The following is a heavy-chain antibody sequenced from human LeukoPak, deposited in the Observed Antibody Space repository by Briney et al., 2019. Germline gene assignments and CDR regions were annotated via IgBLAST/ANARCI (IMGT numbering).Heavy chain of an antibody. D-gene: IGHD2-21*02. CDR2: IYPGDSDT. Sequence: GESLKISCKGSGYSFTSYWIGWVRQMPGKGLEWMGIIYPGDSDTRYSPSFQGQVTISADKSISTAYLQWSSLKASHTAMYYCARDCAYCGGDSRGWAFDIWGQGTMVTVSS. CDR1: GYSFTSYW. V-gene: IGHV5-51*01. CDR3: ARDCAYCGGDSRGWAFDI. J-gene: IGHJ3*02.